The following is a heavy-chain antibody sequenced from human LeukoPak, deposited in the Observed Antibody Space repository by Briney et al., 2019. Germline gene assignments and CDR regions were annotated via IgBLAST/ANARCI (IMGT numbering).Heavy chain of an antibody. D-gene: IGHD5-18*01. CDR3: ARGSSYGYYY. J-gene: IGHJ4*02. CDR2: IYYSGST. V-gene: IGHV4-39*07. CDR1: GGSISSSSYY. Sequence: KTSETLSLTCTASGGSISSSSYYWGWIRQPPGKGLEWIGSIYYSGSTYYNPSLKSRVTISVDTSKNQFSLKLSSVTAADTAVHYCARGSSYGYYYWGQGTLVTVSS.